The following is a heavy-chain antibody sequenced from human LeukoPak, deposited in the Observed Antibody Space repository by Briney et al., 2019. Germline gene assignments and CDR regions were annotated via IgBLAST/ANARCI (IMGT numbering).Heavy chain of an antibody. V-gene: IGHV4-59*11. CDR3: ARHAFDI. J-gene: IGHJ3*02. CDR1: GGSISSHY. Sequence: SETLSLTCTVSGGSISSHYWTWIRHPPGKGLEWIGHIYHSGGTNYNPSLKSRVTISVDTSKNQFSLKLRSVTAADTAVYYCARHAFDIWGQGTMVTVSS. CDR2: IYHSGGT.